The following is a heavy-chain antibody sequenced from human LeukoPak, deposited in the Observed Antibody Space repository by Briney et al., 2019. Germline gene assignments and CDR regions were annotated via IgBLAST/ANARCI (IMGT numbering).Heavy chain of an antibody. D-gene: IGHD6-13*01. V-gene: IGHV1-18*01. CDR2: ISAYNGNT. Sequence: ASVKVSCKASGYTFTSDGISWVRQAPGQGLEWMGWISAYNGNTNYAQKLQGRVTMTTDTSTSTAYMELRSLRSDDTAVYYCARVLAAAGRGGVDYWGQGTLVTVSS. CDR3: ARVLAAAGRGGVDY. CDR1: GYTFTSDG. J-gene: IGHJ4*02.